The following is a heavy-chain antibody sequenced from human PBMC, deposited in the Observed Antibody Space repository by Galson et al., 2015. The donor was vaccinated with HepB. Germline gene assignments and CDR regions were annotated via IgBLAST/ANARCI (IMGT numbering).Heavy chain of an antibody. Sequence: SLRLSCAASGFIVSSNYMTWVRQAPGKGLEWVSIIYSGGSTNYADSVKGRFTISRDNPKNTLYLQMNSLRAEDTAVYYCASKVGANQDEYFQHWGQGTLVTVSS. J-gene: IGHJ1*01. CDR2: IYSGGST. D-gene: IGHD1-26*01. V-gene: IGHV3-53*01. CDR3: ASKVGANQDEYFQH. CDR1: GFIVSSNY.